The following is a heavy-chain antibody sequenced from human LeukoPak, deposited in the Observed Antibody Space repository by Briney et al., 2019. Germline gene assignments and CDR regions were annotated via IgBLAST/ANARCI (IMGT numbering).Heavy chain of an antibody. CDR3: ARSLGEFTFDF. CDR2: VYGGGNT. V-gene: IGHV3-66*01. Sequence: PGGSLRLSCAASGFTVANDRMSWVRQAPGKGLEWVSTVYGGGNTAYADSVKGRFTISRDTSKNTLLLQMNSLRAEDTAVYYCARSLGEFTFDFWGQGTLVTVSS. J-gene: IGHJ4*02. D-gene: IGHD3-10*01. CDR1: GFTVANDR.